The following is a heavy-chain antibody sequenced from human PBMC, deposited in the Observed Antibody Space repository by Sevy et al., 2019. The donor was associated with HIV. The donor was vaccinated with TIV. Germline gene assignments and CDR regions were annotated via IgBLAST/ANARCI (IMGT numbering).Heavy chain of an antibody. V-gene: IGHV1-2*02. Sequence: ASVKVSCKASGYTFTGYYMHWVRQAPGQGLEWMGWINPNSGGTNYAQKFQGRVTMTRDTSISTAYMELSRLRSDDMAVYYCARDGYSGSSVMDVWGQGTTVTLSS. CDR1: GYTFTGYY. D-gene: IGHD5-12*01. CDR2: INPNSGGT. J-gene: IGHJ6*02. CDR3: ARDGYSGSSVMDV.